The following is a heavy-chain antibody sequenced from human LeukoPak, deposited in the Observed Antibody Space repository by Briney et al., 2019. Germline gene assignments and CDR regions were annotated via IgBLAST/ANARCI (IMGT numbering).Heavy chain of an antibody. J-gene: IGHJ4*02. D-gene: IGHD2-2*01. V-gene: IGHV4-39*01. Sequence: SETLSLTCSVFGGSISSSSYYWGWIRQPPGKGLEWIGSIYYSGSSYYNPSLKSRVTISVDTSKNQFSLKLTSVTAADTAVYYCARRDCTSTTCYAGSSSFVYWAQGTLVTVSS. CDR2: IYYSGSS. CDR3: ARRDCTSTTCYAGSSSFVY. CDR1: GGSISSSSYY.